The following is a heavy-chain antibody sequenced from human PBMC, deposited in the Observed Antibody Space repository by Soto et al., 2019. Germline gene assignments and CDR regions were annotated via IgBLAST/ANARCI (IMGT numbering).Heavy chain of an antibody. Sequence: SVKVSCKASGGTFSSYAISWVRQAPGQGLEWKGGIIPIFGTANYAQKFQGRVTNTADESTSTAYMELSSLRSEDTALYYCARDGSDCGGDCYSAYWGQGTLVTVSS. CDR2: IIPIFGTA. CDR1: GGTFSSYA. CDR3: ARDGSDCGGDCYSAY. D-gene: IGHD2-21*02. J-gene: IGHJ4*02. V-gene: IGHV1-69*13.